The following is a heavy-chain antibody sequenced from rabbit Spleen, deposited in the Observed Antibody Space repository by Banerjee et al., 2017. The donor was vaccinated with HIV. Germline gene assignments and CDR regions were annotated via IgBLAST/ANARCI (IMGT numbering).Heavy chain of an antibody. CDR3: ARGVYDDYDTYYFDL. CDR2: VYTGSSGNT. Sequence: QQQLEESGGDLVKPEGSLTLTCTASGFSFSSSYWISWVRQAPGKGLEWIACVYTGSSGNTYYASWAKGRFTISKTSSTTVTLQMTSLTAADTATYFCARGVYDDYDTYYFDLWGQGTLVTVS. V-gene: IGHV1S45*01. J-gene: IGHJ4*01. CDR1: GFSFSSSYW. D-gene: IGHD2-1*01.